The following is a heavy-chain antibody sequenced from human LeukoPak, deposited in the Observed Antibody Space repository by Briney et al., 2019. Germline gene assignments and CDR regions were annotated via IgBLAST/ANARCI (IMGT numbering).Heavy chain of an antibody. J-gene: IGHJ4*02. Sequence: GGSLRLSCAASGFTFSIYAMNCVRQAPEKGLEWVTNISASGGCTYYADSVKGRSTISRDNYKHTQYLQMNRLRAEDTAVYYCAKYGSGSYYKGLSWGQGTLVSV. CDR1: GFTFSIYA. CDR2: ISASGGCT. V-gene: IGHV3-23*01. D-gene: IGHD3-10*01. CDR3: AKYGSGSYYKGLS.